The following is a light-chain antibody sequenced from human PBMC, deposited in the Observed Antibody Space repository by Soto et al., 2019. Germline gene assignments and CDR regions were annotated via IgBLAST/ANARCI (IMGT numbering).Light chain of an antibody. CDR3: SSYTRGSTLVV. J-gene: IGLJ3*02. Sequence: QSALTQPASVSGSPGQSITISCTGTSSDIGRYNYVSWYQQHPGRAPRLMIYVVSSRPSGVSDRFSGSKSGNTASLTISGLHAEDEADYYCSSYTRGSTLVVFGGGTKVTVL. V-gene: IGLV2-14*01. CDR1: SSDIGRYNY. CDR2: VVS.